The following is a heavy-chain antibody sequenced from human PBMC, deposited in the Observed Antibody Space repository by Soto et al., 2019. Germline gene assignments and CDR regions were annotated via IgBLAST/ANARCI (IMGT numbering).Heavy chain of an antibody. D-gene: IGHD4-4*01. J-gene: IGHJ6*03. CDR1: GFPFSRYD. CDR2: IGTAGDT. CDR3: AGSADSYYYMDV. Sequence: PGGSLRLSCAASGFPFSRYDMHWVRQPTGKGLEWVSAIGTAGDTYYPGSVKGRFTISRENAKNSLYLQMNSLRAGDTAVYYCAGSADSYYYMDVWGKGTTVTVSS. V-gene: IGHV3-13*01.